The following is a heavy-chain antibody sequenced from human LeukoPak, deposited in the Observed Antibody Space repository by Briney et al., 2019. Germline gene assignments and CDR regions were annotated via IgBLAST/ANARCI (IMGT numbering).Heavy chain of an antibody. Sequence: ASVKVSCKASGYTFSNFYMNWVRQAPGQGLEWMGILNPSGGSTRYAQKFQGRVTMTRDTSTSTVYMELSSLRSEDTAVYNCARGSSSGAYYFDYWGQGALVTVSS. D-gene: IGHD3-22*01. J-gene: IGHJ4*02. CDR3: ARGSSSGAYYFDY. V-gene: IGHV1-46*01. CDR2: LNPSGGST. CDR1: GYTFSNFY.